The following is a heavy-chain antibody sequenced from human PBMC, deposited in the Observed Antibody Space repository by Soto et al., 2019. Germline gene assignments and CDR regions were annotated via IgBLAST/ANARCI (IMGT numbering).Heavy chain of an antibody. CDR2: IYSGGST. D-gene: IGHD6-19*01. Sequence: GGSLRLSCAASGFTVSSNYMSWVRQAPGKGLEWVSVIYSGGSTYYADSVKGRFTISRHNSKNTLYLQMNSLRAEDTAVYYCARLYSSGWYTHNYYYYYYMDVWGKGTTVTVSS. J-gene: IGHJ6*03. V-gene: IGHV3-53*04. CDR3: ARLYSSGWYTHNYYYYYYMDV. CDR1: GFTVSSNY.